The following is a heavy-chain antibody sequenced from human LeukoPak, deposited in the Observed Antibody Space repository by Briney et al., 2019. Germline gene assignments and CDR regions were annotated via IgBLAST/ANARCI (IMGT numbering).Heavy chain of an antibody. D-gene: IGHD3-10*01. J-gene: IGHJ4*02. V-gene: IGHV3-23*01. CDR1: GLTFNSHS. CDR2: VSTNGDVT. CDR3: AKLSLSGRSQSADY. Sequence: QSEGSLRLSCVASGLTFNSHSMSWVRQAPGMGLEWVSVVSTNGDVTFYADSVKGRFTISRDNSKNTLFLQMNSLRAEDTAVYYCAKLSLSGRSQSADYWGQGTLVTVSS.